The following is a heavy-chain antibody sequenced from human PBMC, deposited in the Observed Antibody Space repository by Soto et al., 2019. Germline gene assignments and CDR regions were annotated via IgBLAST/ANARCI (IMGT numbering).Heavy chain of an antibody. CDR2: IYYSGST. Sequence: PSXTLSLTCTVSGGSSSSYYWSCIRQPPGKGLEWIGYIYYSGSTNYNPSLKSRVTISVDTSKNQFSLKLSSVTAADTAVYYCARLLFGAANWFDPWGQGTLVTVSS. CDR1: GGSSSSYY. V-gene: IGHV4-59*01. J-gene: IGHJ5*02. CDR3: ARLLFGAANWFDP. D-gene: IGHD3-10*01.